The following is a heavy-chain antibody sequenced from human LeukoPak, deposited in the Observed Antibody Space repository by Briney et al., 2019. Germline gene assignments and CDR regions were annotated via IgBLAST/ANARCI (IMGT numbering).Heavy chain of an antibody. CDR2: ISYDGSNK. J-gene: IGHJ3*02. Sequence: GRSLRLSCAASGFTFSSYAMHWVRQAPGKGLEWVAVISYDGSNKYYADSVKGRFTISRDNSKNTLYLQMNSLRAEDTAVYYYARGQGTMVLEGAFDIWGQGTMVTVSS. V-gene: IGHV3-30-3*01. CDR1: GFTFSSYA. D-gene: IGHD3-10*01. CDR3: ARGQGTMVLEGAFDI.